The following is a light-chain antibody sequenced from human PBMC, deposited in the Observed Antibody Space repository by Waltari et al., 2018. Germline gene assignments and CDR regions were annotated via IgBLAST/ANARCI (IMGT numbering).Light chain of an antibody. CDR1: QSVLYSSNSKNY. CDR3: QEYYSTPLT. V-gene: IGKV4-1*01. J-gene: IGKJ2*01. CDR2: WAS. Sequence: DIVMTQSPDSLAVSLGERATIHCKSSQSVLYSSNSKNYLAWYQQKPGQPPKLLISWASTRESGVPDRFSGSGSGTDFTLTISSLQAEDVAVYYCQEYYSTPLTFGQGTKLEIK.